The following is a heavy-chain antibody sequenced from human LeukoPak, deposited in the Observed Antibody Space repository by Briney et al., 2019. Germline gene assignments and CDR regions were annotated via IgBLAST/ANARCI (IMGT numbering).Heavy chain of an antibody. Sequence: GGSLRLSCAASGFPFSGYNMNWVRHAPGNGLEWVSSISSSSDYISYADSVKGRFTISRDNSKNSLYLQMNSLGAEDTAVYYCANGYSYGFDHWGQGTLVTVSS. J-gene: IGHJ4*02. V-gene: IGHV3-21*01. D-gene: IGHD5-18*01. CDR3: ANGYSYGFDH. CDR2: ISSSSDYI. CDR1: GFPFSGYN.